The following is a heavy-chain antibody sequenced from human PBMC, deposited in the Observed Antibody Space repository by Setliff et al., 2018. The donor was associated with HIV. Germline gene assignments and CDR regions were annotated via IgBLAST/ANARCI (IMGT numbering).Heavy chain of an antibody. CDR3: LRLYRGSSTKEKSDS. D-gene: IGHD2-2*01. CDR1: GGSISSRSYY. J-gene: IGHJ4*02. Sequence: SETLSLTCTVSGGSISSRSYYWGWIRQPPGRGLEWIGNIYYTGTTSYNPALKSRVALSVGAAKNQFSLKMTSVTAADTAVYFCLRLYRGSSTKEKSDSWGQGVLVTVSS. V-gene: IGHV4-39*07. CDR2: IYYTGTT.